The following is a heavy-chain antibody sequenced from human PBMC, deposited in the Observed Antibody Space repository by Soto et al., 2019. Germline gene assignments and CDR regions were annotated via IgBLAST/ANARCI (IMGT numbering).Heavy chain of an antibody. D-gene: IGHD1-20*01. V-gene: IGHV4-39*01. CDR3: ERTHTDNLDAFDI. CDR2: IYYSGIT. Sequence: PSETLSLTCTVSGGSISSSNYYWGWIRQPPGKGLEWIGSIYYSGITYYNPSLKSRVTISVDTSKNQFSLNLHSVTAADTAVYSSERTHTDNLDAFDIWGQGTMVTVSS. CDR1: GGSISSSNYY. J-gene: IGHJ3*02.